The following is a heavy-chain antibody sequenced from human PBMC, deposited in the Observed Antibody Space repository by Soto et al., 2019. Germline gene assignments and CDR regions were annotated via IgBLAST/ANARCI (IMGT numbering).Heavy chain of an antibody. V-gene: IGHV4-31*03. D-gene: IGHD3-22*01. Sequence: SETLSLTCTVSGGSISSGGYYWSWIRQHPGKGLEWIGYIYYSGSTYYNPSLKSRVTISVDTSKNQFSLKLSSVTAADTAVYYCAREMIAEGPNWFDPWGQGTLVTVSS. CDR2: IYYSGST. CDR3: AREMIAEGPNWFDP. CDR1: GGSISSGGYY. J-gene: IGHJ5*02.